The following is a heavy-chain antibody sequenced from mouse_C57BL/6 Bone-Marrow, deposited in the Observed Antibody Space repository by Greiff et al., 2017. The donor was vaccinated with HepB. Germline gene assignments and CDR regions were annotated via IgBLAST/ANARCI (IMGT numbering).Heavy chain of an antibody. Sequence: VQLQQSGPELARPWASVKISCQAFYTFSRRVHFAIRDTNYWMQWVKQRPGQGLEWIGAIYPGNGDTSYNQKFKGKATLTADKSSSTAYMQLSILTSEDSAVYYCALTVVARNWYFDVWGTGTTVTVSS. CDR1: YTFSRRVH. CDR2: GQGLEWIG. CDR3: SEDSAVYYCALTVVARNWYFDV. V-gene: IGHV1-87*01. J-gene: IGHJ1*03. D-gene: IGHD1-1*01.